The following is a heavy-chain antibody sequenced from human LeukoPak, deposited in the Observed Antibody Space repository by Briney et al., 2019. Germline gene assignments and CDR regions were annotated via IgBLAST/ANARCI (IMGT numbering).Heavy chain of an antibody. CDR3: TRGFEATYFDRRFDH. CDR2: ISGSGGST. J-gene: IGHJ4*02. CDR1: GFTFSSYA. Sequence: GGSLRLSCAASGFTFSSYAMSWVRQAPGKGLEWVSAISGSGGSTYYANSVRGRFTISRDNSKDTLYLQVNSLRAEDTAVYYCTRGFEATYFDRRFDHWGQGTLVTVSS. V-gene: IGHV3-23*01. D-gene: IGHD3-9*01.